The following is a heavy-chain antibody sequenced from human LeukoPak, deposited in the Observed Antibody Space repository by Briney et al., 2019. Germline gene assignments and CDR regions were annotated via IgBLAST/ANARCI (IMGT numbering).Heavy chain of an antibody. Sequence: GESLKISCKGSGYSFTSYWIGWGRQMPGKGLEWMGIVYPGDSDTRFSPSFQGQVTLSPDKSISTAYLQWSSRKASDTPIYYLARHFRGNTVTPGLFDYWGEGTLVSVSS. CDR1: GYSFTSYW. D-gene: IGHD4-17*01. CDR2: VYPGDSDT. CDR3: ARHFRGNTVTPGLFDY. V-gene: IGHV5-51*01. J-gene: IGHJ4*02.